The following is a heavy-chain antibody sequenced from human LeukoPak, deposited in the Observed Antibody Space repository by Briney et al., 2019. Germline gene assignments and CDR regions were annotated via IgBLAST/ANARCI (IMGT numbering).Heavy chain of an antibody. CDR3: VRFGEFALDY. CDR1: W. Sequence: WMXXXRQAPGKXXXWVSRFNSDGSSTRYADSVKGRFTISRDNAKNTLYLQMNSLRAEDTAVYYCVRFGEFALDYWGQGTVVTVSS. D-gene: IGHD3-10*01. CDR2: FNSDGSST. V-gene: IGHV3-74*01. J-gene: IGHJ4*02.